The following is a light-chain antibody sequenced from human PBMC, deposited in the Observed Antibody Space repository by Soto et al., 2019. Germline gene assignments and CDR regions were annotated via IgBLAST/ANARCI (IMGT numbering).Light chain of an antibody. V-gene: IGKV3-15*01. CDR2: GGS. J-gene: IGKJ2*01. Sequence: EIVLTQSPATLSVSPGDRVTLSCRASESLFGFLAWYQQKPGQSPRLLMYGGSTRATGIPARFSGSGSATDFTLTISSLLSEDVAVYFYHRYNDWLFASGLGTKVDIK. CDR1: ESLFGF. CDR3: HRYNDWLFA.